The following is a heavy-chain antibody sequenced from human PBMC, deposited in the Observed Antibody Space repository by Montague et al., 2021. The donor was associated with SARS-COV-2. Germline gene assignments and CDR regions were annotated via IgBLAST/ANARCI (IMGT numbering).Heavy chain of an antibody. CDR1: GGSISSENCN. CDR2: INYSGSS. CDR3: ASQSGSYYNYFDL. V-gene: IGHV4-31*03. Sequence: TLSLTCSVSGGSISSENCNWSWIPPHTGKGLVLIGYINYSGSSFYNPSLKSRLTISVDKSKNWFSLRLSSVTAADTGIYFCASQSGSYYNYFDLWGQGTLVTVSS. D-gene: IGHD1-26*01. J-gene: IGHJ4*02.